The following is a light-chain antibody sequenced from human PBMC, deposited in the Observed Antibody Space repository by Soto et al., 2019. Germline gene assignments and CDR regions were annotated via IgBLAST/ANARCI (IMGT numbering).Light chain of an antibody. V-gene: IGKV3-20*01. J-gene: IGKJ4*01. CDR3: QQYGNSPPLT. CDR2: GAS. CDR1: QSVSSH. Sequence: EIVLTQSPGTLSLSPGERATLSCRASQSVSSHLAWYQQRPGQAPRLLIYGASSRATGIPDRFSGSGSGTDFTLTISRLETEDFALYYCQQYGNSPPLTFGGGTKVEI.